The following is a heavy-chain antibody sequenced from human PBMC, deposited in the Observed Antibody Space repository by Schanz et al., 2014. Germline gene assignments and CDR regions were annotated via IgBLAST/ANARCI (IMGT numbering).Heavy chain of an antibody. V-gene: IGHV1-18*01. Sequence: QVQLVQSGAEVKKPGASVRVSCKVSGYAFTTYGISWVRQAPGQGPEFMGWISPYNGNTNYAQKLQGRVTMTTDTSTSTAYMELRSLRSDDTAVYYCARGGYSSGWYDRDIAHFDYWGQGTLVTVSS. D-gene: IGHD6-19*01. CDR3: ARGGYSSGWYDRDIAHFDY. J-gene: IGHJ4*02. CDR2: ISPYNGNT. CDR1: GYAFTTYG.